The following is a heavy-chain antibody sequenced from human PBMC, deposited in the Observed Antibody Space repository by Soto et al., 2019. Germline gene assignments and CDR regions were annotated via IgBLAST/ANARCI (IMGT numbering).Heavy chain of an antibody. V-gene: IGHV3-30-3*01. CDR1: GFTFSSSA. D-gene: IGHD2-15*01. CDR3: ARCCSGGSCPFDY. CDR2: ISYDGSNK. J-gene: IGHJ4*02. Sequence: QVQLVESGGGVVQPGRSLRLSCAASGFTFSSSAMHWVRQAPGKGLEWVAVISYDGSNKYYADSVKGRFSSSRENSKNTLYLQMISLTTEDTAVYYCARCCSGGSCPFDYWGQGTLVTVSS.